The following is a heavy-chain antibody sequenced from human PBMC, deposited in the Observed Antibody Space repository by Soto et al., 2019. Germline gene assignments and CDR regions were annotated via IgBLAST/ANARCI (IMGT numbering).Heavy chain of an antibody. CDR2: MNPNSGNT. Sequence: GASVKVSCKASGGTFSSYAISWVRQATGQGLEWMGWMNPNSGNTGYAQKFQGRVTMTRNTSISTAYMELSSLRSEDTAVYYCARTPYGDKVDYWGQGTLVTVSS. CDR1: GGTFSSYA. J-gene: IGHJ4*02. CDR3: ARTPYGDKVDY. V-gene: IGHV1-8*02. D-gene: IGHD4-17*01.